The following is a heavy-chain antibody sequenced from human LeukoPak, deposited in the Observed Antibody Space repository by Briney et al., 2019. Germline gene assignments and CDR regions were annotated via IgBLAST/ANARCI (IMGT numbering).Heavy chain of an antibody. CDR1: GGSISSGGYY. D-gene: IGHD3-22*01. V-gene: IGHV4-31*03. CDR2: IYYSGST. J-gene: IGHJ3*02. Sequence: SETLSLTCTVSGGSISSGGYYWSWIRQHPGKGLEWIGYIYYSGSTYYNPSLRSRVTISVDTSKNQFSLKLSSVTAADTAVYYCARDPPYYDSSGRDDAFDIWGQGTMVTVSS. CDR3: ARDPPYYDSSGRDDAFDI.